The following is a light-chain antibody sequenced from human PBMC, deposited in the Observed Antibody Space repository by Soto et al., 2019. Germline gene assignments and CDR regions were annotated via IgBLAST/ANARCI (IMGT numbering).Light chain of an antibody. CDR2: DAS. Sequence: EIELTQSPATLSLSPGERATLSCRASQSVSSYLAWYQQKPGQAPRLLIYDASNRATGIPARFSGSGSGTDFTLTISSLEPEDFAVYYCQQRSNWPPTFGQGTKVDI. V-gene: IGKV3-11*01. CDR3: QQRSNWPPT. J-gene: IGKJ2*01. CDR1: QSVSSY.